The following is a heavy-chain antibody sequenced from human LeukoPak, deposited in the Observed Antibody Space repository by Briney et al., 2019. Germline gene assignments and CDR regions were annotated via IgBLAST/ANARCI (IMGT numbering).Heavy chain of an antibody. D-gene: IGHD3-16*02. J-gene: IGHJ3*02. CDR1: GGTFSSYA. Sequence: ASVKVSCKASGGTFSSYAISWVRQAPGQGPEWMGRIIPILGIANYAQKFQGRVTITADKSTSTAYMELSSLRSEDTAVYYCARPYVWGSYRANDAFDIWGQGTMVTVSS. CDR3: ARPYVWGSYRANDAFDI. CDR2: IIPILGIA. V-gene: IGHV1-69*04.